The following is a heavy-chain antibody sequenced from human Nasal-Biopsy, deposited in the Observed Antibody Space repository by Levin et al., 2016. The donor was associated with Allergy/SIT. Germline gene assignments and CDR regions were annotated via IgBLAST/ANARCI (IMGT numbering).Heavy chain of an antibody. CDR2: ISWDGVTT. V-gene: IGHV3-43*01. Sequence: GESLKISCAASGFNSDDYDIHWVRQTPGKGLEWVCLISWDGVTTQYGGSVRGRFTVSRDNSKKSVYLQMNSVTIDDSALYYCAKAELRHGLDVWGQGTTVTVSS. CDR1: GFNSDDYD. CDR3: AKAELRHGLDV. J-gene: IGHJ6*02.